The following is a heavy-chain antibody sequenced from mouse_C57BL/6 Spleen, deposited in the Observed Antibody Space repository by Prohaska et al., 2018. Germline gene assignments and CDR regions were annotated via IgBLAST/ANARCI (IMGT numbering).Heavy chain of an antibody. CDR3: MRLGCNYWYFYV. V-gene: IGHV11-2*01. CDR2: INSDGSAI. J-gene: IGHJ1*03. CDR1: GFTFSGFW. Sequence: EVQLLETGGGLVQPGGSRGLSCEGSGFTFSGFWMSWVRQTPGKTLEWIGDINSDGSAINYSPSIKDRFTIFRDNDKSTLYLHISNVRSEDTATYFCMRLGCNYWYFYVWGTGTTVTVSS.